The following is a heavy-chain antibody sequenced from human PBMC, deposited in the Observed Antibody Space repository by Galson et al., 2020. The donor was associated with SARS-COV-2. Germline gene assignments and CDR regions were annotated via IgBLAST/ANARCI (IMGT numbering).Heavy chain of an antibody. CDR1: GGSISSYY. V-gene: IGHV4-59*01. CDR3: ASGYCGGDCYSGTTLGYYYYMDV. Sequence: SETLSLTCTVSGGSISSYYWSWIRQPPGKGLEWIGYIYYSGSTNYNPSLKSRVTISVDTSKNQFSLKLSSVTAADTAVYYCASGYCGGDCYSGTTLGYYYYMDVWGKGTTVTVSS. D-gene: IGHD2-21*01. CDR2: IYYSGST. J-gene: IGHJ6*03.